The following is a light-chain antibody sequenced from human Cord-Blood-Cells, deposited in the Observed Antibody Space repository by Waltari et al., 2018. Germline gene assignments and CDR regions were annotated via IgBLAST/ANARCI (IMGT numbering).Light chain of an antibody. CDR3: QQYNNWPPVT. CDR1: QSVSSN. J-gene: IGKJ4*01. CDR2: GAS. Sequence: EIVMTQSTATLSVSQGERATLSCRASQSVSSNLAWYQQKPGQAPRLLIYGASTRATGIPARFSGSGSGTEFTLTISSLQSEDFAVYYCQQYNNWPPVTFGGGTKVEIK. V-gene: IGKV3-15*01.